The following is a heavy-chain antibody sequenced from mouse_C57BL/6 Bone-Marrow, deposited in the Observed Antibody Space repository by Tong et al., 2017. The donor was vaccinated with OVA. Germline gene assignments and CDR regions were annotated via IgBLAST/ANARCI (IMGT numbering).Heavy chain of an antibody. V-gene: IGHV1-82*01. J-gene: IGHJ3*01. D-gene: IGHD2-4*01. CDR3: ARSTMITPHFAY. Sequence: VQLQESGPELVKPGASVKISCKASGYAFSSSWMNWVKQRPGKGLEWIGRIYPGDGDTNYNGKFKGKATLTADKSSSTAYMQLSSLTSEDSAVYFCARSTMITPHFAYWGQGTLVTVSA. CDR1: GYAFSSSW. CDR2: IYPGDGDT.